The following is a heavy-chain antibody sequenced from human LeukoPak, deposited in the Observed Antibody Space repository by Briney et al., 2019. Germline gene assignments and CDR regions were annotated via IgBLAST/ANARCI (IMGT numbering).Heavy chain of an antibody. D-gene: IGHD6-19*01. CDR2: IIPIFGTA. CDR1: GGTFSSYA. V-gene: IGHV1-69*05. Sequence: SVKVSCKASGGTFSSYAISWVRQAPGQGHEWMGRIIPIFGTANYAQKFQGRVTTTTDESTSTAYMELSSLRSEDTAVYYCLYSSCLNRYYFDYWGQGTLVTVSS. CDR3: LYSSCLNRYYFDY. J-gene: IGHJ4*02.